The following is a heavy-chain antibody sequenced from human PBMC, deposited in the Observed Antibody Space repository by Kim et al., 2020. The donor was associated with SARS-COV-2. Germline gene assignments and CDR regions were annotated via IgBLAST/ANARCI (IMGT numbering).Heavy chain of an antibody. CDR3: ARDDGYDFWSGYYYGMDV. Sequence: SVKVSCKASGGTFSSYAISWVRQAPGQGLEWMGGIIPIFGTANYAQKFQGRVTITADESTSTAYMELSSLRSEDTAVYYCARDDGYDFWSGYYYGMDVWGQGTTVTVSS. D-gene: IGHD3-3*01. CDR1: GGTFSSYA. CDR2: IIPIFGTA. V-gene: IGHV1-69*13. J-gene: IGHJ6*02.